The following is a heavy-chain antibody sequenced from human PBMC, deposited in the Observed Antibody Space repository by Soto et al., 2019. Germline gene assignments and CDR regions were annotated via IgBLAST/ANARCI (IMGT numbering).Heavy chain of an antibody. CDR1: GFTFSDYW. V-gene: IGHV3-7*01. CDR3: ARKGLGDY. J-gene: IGHJ4*02. Sequence: EVQLVEAGGGLVKPGGSLRLSCVASGFTFSDYWMSWVRQAPGKGLEWVANIRQNGGVKYYPDSVKGRFTISRDNAKNSLYLQMYGLSAEDTAVYYCARKGLGDYWGQGTLVTVSS. CDR2: IRQNGGVK.